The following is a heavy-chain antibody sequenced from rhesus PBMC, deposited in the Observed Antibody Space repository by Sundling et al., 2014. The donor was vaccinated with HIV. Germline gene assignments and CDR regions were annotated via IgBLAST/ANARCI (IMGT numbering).Heavy chain of an antibody. J-gene: IGHJ4*01. Sequence: QVQLQESGPGLVKPSETLSLTCAVSGGSISDSYYWSWIRQPPGKGLEWIGNIYGGTGSTYYNPSLKSRVTISTDTSKNQFSLKLSSVTAADTAVYYCAIALVGSSQYFEYWGQGVLVTVSS. D-gene: IGHD4-29*01. CDR2: IYGGTGST. V-gene: IGHV4-106*01. CDR1: GGSISDSYY. CDR3: AIALVGSSQYFEY.